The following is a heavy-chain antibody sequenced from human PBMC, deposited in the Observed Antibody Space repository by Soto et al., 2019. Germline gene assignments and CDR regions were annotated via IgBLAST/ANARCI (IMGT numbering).Heavy chain of an antibody. D-gene: IGHD6-19*01. CDR3: ARGIAVAGAIFDY. J-gene: IGHJ4*02. CDR2: INPSGGST. V-gene: IGHV1-46*03. Sequence: QVQLVQSGAEVKKPGASVKVSCKASGYTFTTYYMHWVRQAPGQGLEWMGIINPSGGSTSYAQKFXXRXXMTRDTSTSTVYLELSSLRSEDTAVYYCARGIAVAGAIFDYWGQGTLVTVSS. CDR1: GYTFTTYY.